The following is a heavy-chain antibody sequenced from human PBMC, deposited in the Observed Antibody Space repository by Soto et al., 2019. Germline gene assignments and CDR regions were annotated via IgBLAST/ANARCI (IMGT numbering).Heavy chain of an antibody. D-gene: IGHD6-13*01. CDR2: ISGSGGST. CDR1: GFTFSSYA. V-gene: IGHV3-23*01. J-gene: IGHJ6*02. Sequence: PGGSLRLSCAACGFTFSSYAMIWVRQAPGKGLEWVSAISGSGGSTHYADSVKGRFTISRDNSKNTLYLQMNSLRAEDTAVYYCAKDLRGYSSSWYAAQNYGMDVWGQGTTVTVSS. CDR3: AKDLRGYSSSWYAAQNYGMDV.